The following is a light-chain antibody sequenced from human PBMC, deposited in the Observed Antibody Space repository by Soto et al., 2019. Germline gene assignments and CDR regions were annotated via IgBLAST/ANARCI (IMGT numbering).Light chain of an antibody. CDR3: QQYYSDPYT. CDR2: AAS. J-gene: IGKJ2*01. V-gene: IGKV1-8*01. CDR1: QGISSY. Sequence: AIRMTQSPSSFSASTGDRVTITCRASQGISSYLAWYQQKPGKAPKLLIYAASTLQSGVPSRFSGSAAGTDFTLTISCLQSEDFATYYCQQYYSDPYTFGQGTKLEIK.